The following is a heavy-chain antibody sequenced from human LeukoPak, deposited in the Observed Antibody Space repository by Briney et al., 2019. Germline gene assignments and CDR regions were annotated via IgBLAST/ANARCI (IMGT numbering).Heavy chain of an antibody. D-gene: IGHD2-21*02. V-gene: IGHV3-48*04. J-gene: IGHJ4*02. Sequence: PGGSLRLSCGASGFTFSSYSMNWVRQAPGKGLEWVSYISSSGSTIYYADSVKGRFTISRDNAKNSLYLQMNSLRAEDTAVYYCARVGVYCGGDCQYYFDYWGQGTLVTVSS. CDR3: ARVGVYCGGDCQYYFDY. CDR1: GFTFSSYS. CDR2: ISSSGSTI.